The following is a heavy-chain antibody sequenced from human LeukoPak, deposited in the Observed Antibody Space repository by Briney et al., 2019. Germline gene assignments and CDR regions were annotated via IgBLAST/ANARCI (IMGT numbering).Heavy chain of an antibody. CDR2: IYPGGSDT. D-gene: IGHD1-1*01. V-gene: IGHV5-51*01. CDR3: ARHASYNNWSGAFDI. Sequence: GESLKISCKGSGYSFTGYWIVWVRQMPGKGLEWMGIIYPGGSDTRYSPSFQGQVTISADKSISTAYLQWGSLKASDTAMYYCARHASYNNWSGAFDIWGLGTMVTVSS. CDR1: GYSFTGYW. J-gene: IGHJ3*02.